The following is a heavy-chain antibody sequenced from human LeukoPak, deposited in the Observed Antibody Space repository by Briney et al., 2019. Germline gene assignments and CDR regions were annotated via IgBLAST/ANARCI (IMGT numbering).Heavy chain of an antibody. CDR1: GFIFSSYS. J-gene: IGHJ4*02. D-gene: IGHD3-22*01. V-gene: IGHV3-21*01. CDR2: ISSSSSYI. Sequence: NPGGSLRLSCAASGFIFSSYSMNWVRQAPGKGLEWVSSISSSSSYIYYADSVKGRFTISRDNAKNSLYLQMNSLRAEDTAVYYCARDGYDSSGYGHDYWGQGTLVTVSS. CDR3: ARDGYDSSGYGHDY.